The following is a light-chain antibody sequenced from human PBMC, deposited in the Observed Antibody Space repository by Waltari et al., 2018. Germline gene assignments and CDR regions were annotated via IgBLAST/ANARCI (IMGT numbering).Light chain of an antibody. CDR1: SSHVGFYDH. CDR2: EAT. V-gene: IGLV2-8*01. CDR3: SSDAGSNTMI. Sequence: QSALTPPPSASGSPGQSVTHPCTGTSSHVGFYDHFSWFQQPPGRAPRLLVYEATKRPSGVPHRFSGSKSGNTASLTVSGLQDEDEAAYYCSSDAGSNTMIFGGGTKVTVL. J-gene: IGLJ2*01.